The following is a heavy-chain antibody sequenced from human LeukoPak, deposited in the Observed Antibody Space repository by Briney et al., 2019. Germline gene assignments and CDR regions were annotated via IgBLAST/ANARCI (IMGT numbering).Heavy chain of an antibody. CDR1: GFSVSNYW. CDR2: INVDGSVT. D-gene: IGHD2-21*01. Sequence: GGSLRLSCAASGFSVSNYWMHWVRQAPGKGLVWVSRINVDGSVTSYADSVKGRFTISRDRARDTLDLQMNSLRPEDTAVYYCARDFVGDQDFWGQGTLVTVSS. J-gene: IGHJ4*02. CDR3: ARDFVGDQDF. V-gene: IGHV3-74*01.